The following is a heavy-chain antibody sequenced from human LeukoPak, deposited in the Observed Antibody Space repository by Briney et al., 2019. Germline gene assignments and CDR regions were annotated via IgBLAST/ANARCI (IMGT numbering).Heavy chain of an antibody. D-gene: IGHD1-26*01. J-gene: IGHJ4*02. Sequence: ASVKVSCKVSGHTLTDLSTHWVRQTPGGGLEWMGGLDPEDGETIYAQKFQGRVTMTEHTSTDTAYMELSSLRSEDTAVYYCATGGIYSLLDYWGQGTLVTVSS. V-gene: IGHV1-24*01. CDR2: LDPEDGET. CDR3: ATGGIYSLLDY. CDR1: GHTLTDLS.